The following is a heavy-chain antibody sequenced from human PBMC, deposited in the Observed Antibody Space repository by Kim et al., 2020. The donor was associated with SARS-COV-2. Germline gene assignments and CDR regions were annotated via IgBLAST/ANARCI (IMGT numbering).Heavy chain of an antibody. V-gene: IGHV1-3*01. J-gene: IGHJ4*02. CDR1: GYTFTSYA. CDR2: INAGNGHT. Sequence: ASVKVSCKASGYTFTSYAMHWVRQAPGQRLEWMGWINAGNGHTTYSQKFQGRVTITRDTSASTAYMELSSLRSEDTAVYYCARDIAAAGTHPGYWGQGTLVTVSS. D-gene: IGHD6-13*01. CDR3: ARDIAAAGTHPGY.